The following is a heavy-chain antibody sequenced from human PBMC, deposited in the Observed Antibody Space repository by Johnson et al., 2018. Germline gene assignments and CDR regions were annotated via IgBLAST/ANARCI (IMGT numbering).Heavy chain of an antibody. J-gene: IGHJ6*02. CDR2: IYYSGST. D-gene: IGHD1-26*01. V-gene: IGHV4-59*11. CDR1: GGSISSHY. Sequence: QVQLQESGPGLVKPSETLSLTCTVSGGSISSHYWSWIRQPPGKGLEWIGYIYYSGSTNYNPSLKSRVTISVDTSKNQFSLKLSSVTAADTAGYYCARGGGADYYYGMDVWGQGTTVTVSS. CDR3: ARGGGADYYYGMDV.